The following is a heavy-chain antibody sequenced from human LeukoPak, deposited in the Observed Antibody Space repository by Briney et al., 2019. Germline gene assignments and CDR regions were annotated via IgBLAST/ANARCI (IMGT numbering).Heavy chain of an antibody. CDR1: GGTFSSYA. J-gene: IGHJ4*02. CDR2: IIPILGIA. Sequence: ASVKVSCKASGGTFSSYAISWVRQAPGQGLEWMGRIIPILGIANYAQKFQGRVTITADKSTSTAYMELRSLRSDDTAVYYCARDNYYDSSGYPYYFDYWGQGTLVTVSS. CDR3: ARDNYYDSSGYPYYFDY. V-gene: IGHV1-69*04. D-gene: IGHD3-22*01.